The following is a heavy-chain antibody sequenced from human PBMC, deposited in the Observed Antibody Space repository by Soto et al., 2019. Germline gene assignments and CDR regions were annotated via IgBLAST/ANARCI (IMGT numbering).Heavy chain of an antibody. J-gene: IGHJ4*02. V-gene: IGHV4-59*01. CDR1: GDSLSSYY. CDR2: IFHTGNT. D-gene: IGHD3-10*01. Sequence: SETLSLTCTVSGDSLSSYYWTWIRQPPGKRLEWVAYIFHTGNTNYNPSLKSRVTISVDTSKNQFSLKLRSVTPADTAVYYCAALDGDLDYWGQGTLVTVSS. CDR3: AALDGDLDY.